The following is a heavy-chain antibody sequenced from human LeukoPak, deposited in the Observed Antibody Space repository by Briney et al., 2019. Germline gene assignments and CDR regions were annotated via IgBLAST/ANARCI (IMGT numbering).Heavy chain of an antibody. J-gene: IGHJ3*02. CDR2: ISPNSGGT. CDR1: GYTFTGYY. V-gene: IGHV1-2*02. D-gene: IGHD1-26*01. CDR3: ARDRSWVGGNAFDI. Sequence: ASVKVSCEASGYTFTGYYIHWVRQAPGQGLEWMGWISPNSGGTNYAQRFQGRVTMARDTSISTAYMELSRLTSDDTAVYYCARDRSWVGGNAFDIWGQGTMVTVSS.